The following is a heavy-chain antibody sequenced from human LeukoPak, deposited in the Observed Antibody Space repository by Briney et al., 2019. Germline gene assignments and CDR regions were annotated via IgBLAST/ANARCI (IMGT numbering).Heavy chain of an antibody. J-gene: IGHJ4*02. Sequence: GESLKISCKGSGYRFTSYWIGRVRQVPGKGPEWMGIIYPGDSDTRYSPSFQGQVTISADKSISTAYLQWSSLKASDTAMYYCARVTMVRGVIISGEIDYWGQGTLVTVSS. CDR3: ARVTMVRGVIISGEIDY. CDR2: IYPGDSDT. V-gene: IGHV5-51*01. D-gene: IGHD3-10*01. CDR1: GYRFTSYW.